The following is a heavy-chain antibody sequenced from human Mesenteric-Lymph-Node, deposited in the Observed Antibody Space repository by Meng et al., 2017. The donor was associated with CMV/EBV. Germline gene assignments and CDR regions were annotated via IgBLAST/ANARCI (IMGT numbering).Heavy chain of an antibody. CDR3: ARGLKWGTSSGYLRFDP. V-gene: IGHV4-34*01. CDR2: INHSGGT. CDR1: GGSFSGYY. Sequence: GSLRLSCAVYGGSFSGYYWSWIRQPPGKGLEWIWGINHSGGTNYNPSLKSRVTISVDTSKNQFSLKLSSVTAADTAVYYCARGLKWGTSSGYLRFDPWGQGTLVTVSS. D-gene: IGHD3-22*01. J-gene: IGHJ5*02.